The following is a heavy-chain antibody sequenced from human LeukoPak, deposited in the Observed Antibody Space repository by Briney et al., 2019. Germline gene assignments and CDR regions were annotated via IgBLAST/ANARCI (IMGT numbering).Heavy chain of an antibody. CDR1: GGSISSSSYY. CDR3: ARVGGGGATSPGYYYFMDV. V-gene: IGHV4-39*01. Sequence: SETLSLTCTVSGGSISSSSYYWGWLRQPPGKGLEWIGSIYYSGSTYYNPSLKSRVTISVDTSKNQFSLKLSSVTAADTAVYYCARVGGGGATSPGYYYFMDVWGKGTTVTVSS. J-gene: IGHJ6*03. CDR2: IYYSGST. D-gene: IGHD1-26*01.